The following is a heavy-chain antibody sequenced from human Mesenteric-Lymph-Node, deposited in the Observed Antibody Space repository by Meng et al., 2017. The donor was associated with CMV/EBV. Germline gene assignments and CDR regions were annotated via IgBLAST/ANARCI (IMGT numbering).Heavy chain of an antibody. CDR2: INHSGST. CDR3: ARGSSYDILTGYFDY. J-gene: IGHJ4*02. V-gene: IGHV4-34*01. CDR1: GGSFSGYY. Sequence: QGQLPQGGAGLLKASETLSGTCAVYGGSFSGYYWNWIRQSPEKGLEWIGEINHSGSTTYNPSFTSRIIISVDTSTNQISLNMSSVTAADTAVYYCARGSSYDILTGYFDYWGQGALVTVSS. D-gene: IGHD3-9*01.